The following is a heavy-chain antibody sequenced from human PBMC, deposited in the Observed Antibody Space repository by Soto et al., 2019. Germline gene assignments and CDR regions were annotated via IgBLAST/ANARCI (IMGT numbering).Heavy chain of an antibody. CDR1: GGSISSYS. Sequence: KPSDTLSLTCTVSGGSISSYSWSWIRQPAGKGLECIGRMFTSGITNYNPSLKSRVTMSLDTSKKQFTLKLTSVTAADTAVYYCEAWSSYYTIDVWGQGXTVTVYS. J-gene: IGHJ6*02. V-gene: IGHV4-4*07. D-gene: IGHD3-3*01. CDR3: EAWSSYYTIDV. CDR2: MFTSGIT.